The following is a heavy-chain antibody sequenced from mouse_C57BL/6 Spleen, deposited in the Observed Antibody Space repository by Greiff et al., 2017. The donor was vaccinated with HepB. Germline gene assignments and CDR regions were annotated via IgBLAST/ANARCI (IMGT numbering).Heavy chain of an antibody. V-gene: IGHV5-6*01. CDR3: ARQEEDY. Sequence: EVMLVESGGDLVKPGGSLKLSCAASGFTFSSYGMSWVRQTPDKRLEWVATISSGGSYTYYPDSVKGRFTISRDNAKNTLYLQMSSLKSEDTAMYYCARQEEDYWGQGTSVTVSS. CDR1: GFTFSSYG. CDR2: ISSGGSYT. J-gene: IGHJ4*01.